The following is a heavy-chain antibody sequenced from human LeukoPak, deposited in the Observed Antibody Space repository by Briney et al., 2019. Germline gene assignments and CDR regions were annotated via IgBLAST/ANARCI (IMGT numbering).Heavy chain of an antibody. V-gene: IGHV3-23*01. CDR1: GFNFNSYT. CDR2: ILASGSPT. Sequence: PGGSLRLSCAASGFNFNSYTMNWVRQAPGKGLQWVANILASGSPTYYADSVKGRFTISRDDSRNTLYLQMNSLRGDDTAVYYCAKDVGKWESLHFFDYWGQGTLVTVSS. D-gene: IGHD1-26*01. J-gene: IGHJ4*02. CDR3: AKDVGKWESLHFFDY.